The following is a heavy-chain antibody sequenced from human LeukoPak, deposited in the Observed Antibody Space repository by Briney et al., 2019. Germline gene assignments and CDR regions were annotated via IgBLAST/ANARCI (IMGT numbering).Heavy chain of an antibody. CDR1: GGTFSSYA. Sequence: ASVKVSCKASGGTFSSYAISWVRQAPGQGLEWMGWINPNSGGTNYAQKFQGRVTMTRDTSISTAYMELSRLRSDDTAVYYCARDISTVTMSWFDPWGQGTLVTVSS. V-gene: IGHV1-2*02. CDR2: INPNSGGT. CDR3: ARDISTVTMSWFDP. D-gene: IGHD4-17*01. J-gene: IGHJ5*02.